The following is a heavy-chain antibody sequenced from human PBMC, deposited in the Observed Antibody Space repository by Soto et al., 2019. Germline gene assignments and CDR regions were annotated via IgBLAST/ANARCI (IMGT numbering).Heavy chain of an antibody. J-gene: IGHJ4*02. CDR2: ISAYNGNT. Sequence: ASVKVSCKASGYTFTSYGISWVRQAPGRGLEWMGWISAYNGNTNYAQKLQGRVTMTTDTSTSTAYMELRSLRSDDTAVYYCAREFRDSSSWKPNFDYWGQGTLVTVSS. CDR1: GYTFTSYG. CDR3: AREFRDSSSWKPNFDY. D-gene: IGHD6-13*01. V-gene: IGHV1-18*01.